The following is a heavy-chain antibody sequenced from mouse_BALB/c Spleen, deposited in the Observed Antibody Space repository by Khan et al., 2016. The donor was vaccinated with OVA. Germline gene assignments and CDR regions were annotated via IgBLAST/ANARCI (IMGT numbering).Heavy chain of an antibody. V-gene: IGHV2-9*02. CDR2: IWAGGSS. J-gene: IGHJ2*01. Sequence: QVQLKQSGPGLVAPSQSLSITCTVSGFSLTSYGVHWVRQPPGQGLDWLGLIWAGGSSNYNYALMSSMSISKDNSKCQVFLKMNSLRTDDTAMYYCARLEDIWGQGTTLTVSS. CDR3: ARLEDI. D-gene: IGHD1-3*01. CDR1: GFSLTSYG.